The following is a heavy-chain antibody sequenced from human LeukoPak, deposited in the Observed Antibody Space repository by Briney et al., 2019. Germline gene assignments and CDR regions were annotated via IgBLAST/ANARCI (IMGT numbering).Heavy chain of an antibody. J-gene: IGHJ4*02. Sequence: GGSLRLSCAASGYTFNSYAMSWVRQAPGKGLEWVSAISGSGGSTYYADSVKGRFTISRDNSKNTLYLQMNSLRAEDTALYYCAKEPASGSCFDYWGPGDPGHRLL. V-gene: IGHV3-23*01. CDR1: GYTFNSYA. D-gene: IGHD3-10*01. CDR2: ISGSGGST. CDR3: AKEPASGSCFDY.